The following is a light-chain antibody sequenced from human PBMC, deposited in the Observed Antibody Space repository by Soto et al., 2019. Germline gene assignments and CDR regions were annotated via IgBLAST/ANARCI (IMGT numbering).Light chain of an antibody. CDR2: DVS. Sequence: DIQMTQSPSTLSASVGDRVTITCRASQAISTWLAWYQQKSGKAPKLLIYDVSSLESGVPSRFRGSGSGTEFTLTISSLHPDDFATYYCQQYYTYSALTFGGGTKVEIK. CDR3: QQYYTYSALT. V-gene: IGKV1-5*01. CDR1: QAISTW. J-gene: IGKJ4*01.